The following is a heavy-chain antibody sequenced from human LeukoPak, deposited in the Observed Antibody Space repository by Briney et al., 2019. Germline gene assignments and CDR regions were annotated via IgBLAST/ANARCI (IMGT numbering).Heavy chain of an antibody. V-gene: IGHV4-39*01. CDR1: GGSVSSSTYY. CDR3: ARLSKGRFFDYIFDY. CDR2: IYYSGST. D-gene: IGHD3-9*01. J-gene: IGHJ4*02. Sequence: PSETLSLTCTVSGGSVSSSTYYWGWIRQPPGKRLEWIGNIYYSGSTYYNPSLTSRVTMSVDTSNNQFSLKMHSVTAADTAVYYCARLSKGRFFDYIFDYWGQGTLVTVSS.